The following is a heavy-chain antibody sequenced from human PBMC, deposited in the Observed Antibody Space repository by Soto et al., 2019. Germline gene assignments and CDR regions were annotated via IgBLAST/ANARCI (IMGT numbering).Heavy chain of an antibody. Sequence: GGSLRLSCAASGFTFDDYAMHWVRQAPGKGLEWVSGISWNSGSIGYADSVKGRFTISRDNAKNSLYLQMNSLRAEDTALYYCAKDHRGSLTDAFDIWGQGAMVTVSS. CDR3: AKDHRGSLTDAFDI. CDR2: ISWNSGSI. J-gene: IGHJ3*02. D-gene: IGHD3-10*01. V-gene: IGHV3-9*01. CDR1: GFTFDDYA.